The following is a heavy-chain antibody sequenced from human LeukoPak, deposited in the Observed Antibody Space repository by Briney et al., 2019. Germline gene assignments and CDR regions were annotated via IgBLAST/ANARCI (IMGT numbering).Heavy chain of an antibody. CDR1: GGSFSGYY. D-gene: IGHD2-15*01. V-gene: IGHV4-34*01. CDR3: ARGNPYKVLLRPQSNWFDP. J-gene: IGHJ5*02. Sequence: NTSETLSLTCAVYGGSFSGYYWSWLRQPPGKGLEWFGEINHSGSTNYNPSLKSRVTISVDTSKNQFSLKLNSVTAADTAVYYCARGNPYKVLLRPQSNWFDPWGQGTLVTVSS. CDR2: INHSGST.